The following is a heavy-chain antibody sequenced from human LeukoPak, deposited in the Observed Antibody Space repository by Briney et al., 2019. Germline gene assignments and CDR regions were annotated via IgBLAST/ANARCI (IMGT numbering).Heavy chain of an antibody. CDR3: ARAYSSSWYLNWFDP. V-gene: IGHV4-38-2*02. CDR1: GYSISSGYY. D-gene: IGHD6-13*01. Sequence: SETLSPTCTVSGYSISSGYYWGWIRQPPGKGLEWIGNIYHSGSTYHNPSLKSRVTISIDTSKNQFSLKLSSVTAADTAIYYCARAYSSSWYLNWFDPWDQGTLVTVSS. CDR2: IYHSGST. J-gene: IGHJ5*02.